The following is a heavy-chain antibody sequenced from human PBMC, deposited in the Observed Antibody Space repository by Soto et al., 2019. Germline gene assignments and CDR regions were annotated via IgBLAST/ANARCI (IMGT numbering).Heavy chain of an antibody. CDR3: ARGTSWQLPFDY. Sequence: SETLSLTCTVSSDSISSYYWSWIRQPPGKRLEWIGYISYSGSTDYNPPLKSRVTISGDTSKNQFSLKVSSVTAADTAVYYCARGTSWQLPFDYWGQGTLVTVSS. J-gene: IGHJ4*02. CDR1: SDSISSYY. D-gene: IGHD6-13*01. V-gene: IGHV4-59*01. CDR2: ISYSGST.